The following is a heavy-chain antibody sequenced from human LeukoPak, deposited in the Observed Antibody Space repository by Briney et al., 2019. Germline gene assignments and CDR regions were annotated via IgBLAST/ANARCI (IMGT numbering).Heavy chain of an antibody. Sequence: GGSLRLSCAASGFTFSGYTMNWVRQAPGKGLEWVAFIRYDGSNEYYADSVKGRFTISRDKSKNTLSLQMNGLRVEDTAVYYCAKVMPPGRIRFYSYYMDVWGKGTTVTVS. CDR1: GFTFSGYT. D-gene: IGHD2-15*01. V-gene: IGHV3-30*02. J-gene: IGHJ6*03. CDR2: IRYDGSNE. CDR3: AKVMPPGRIRFYSYYMDV.